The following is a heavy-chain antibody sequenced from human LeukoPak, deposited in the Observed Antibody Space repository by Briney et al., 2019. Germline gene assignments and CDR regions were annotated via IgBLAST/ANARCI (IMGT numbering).Heavy chain of an antibody. V-gene: IGHV3-7*01. D-gene: IGHD3-10*02. Sequence: GGSLRLSCVASGFTFSRHWMAWVRQAPGKGLEWVANIKKDGREIYYMDSVKGRFTISRDNAKNSLYLQMNSLRAEDTAVYYCAELGITMIGGVWGKGTTVTISS. J-gene: IGHJ6*04. CDR1: GFTFSRHW. CDR3: AELGITMIGGV. CDR2: IKKDGREI.